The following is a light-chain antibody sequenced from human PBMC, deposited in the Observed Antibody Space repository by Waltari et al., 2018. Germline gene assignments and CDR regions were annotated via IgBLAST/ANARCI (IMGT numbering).Light chain of an antibody. CDR1: SSDVGGYNY. Sequence: QSALTQPPSASGSPGQSVTISCTGTSSDVGGYNYVSWYQQYPGKAPKLMIYDVTKRPSAVPDRFSGSKSGNTASLTVSGLQAEDEADYYCSSYAGSNIVIFGGGTKLTVL. V-gene: IGLV2-8*01. CDR2: DVT. CDR3: SSYAGSNIVI. J-gene: IGLJ2*01.